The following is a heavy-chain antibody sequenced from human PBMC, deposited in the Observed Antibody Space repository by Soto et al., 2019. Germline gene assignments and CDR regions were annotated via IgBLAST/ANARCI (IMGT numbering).Heavy chain of an antibody. Sequence: PSETLSLTCAVYRGFFTYSDNYLTWIRQPPGKGLEWIGEINRSGSTNYSPSLRSRVTISVDTSKTQFSLQLTSVTAADTAVYYCARTTIAAAGYTYYYGMNLWGQGTTVTVSS. D-gene: IGHD6-13*01. CDR2: INRSGST. J-gene: IGHJ6*02. CDR3: ARTTIAAAGYTYYYGMNL. CDR1: RGFFTYSDNY. V-gene: IGHV4-34*01.